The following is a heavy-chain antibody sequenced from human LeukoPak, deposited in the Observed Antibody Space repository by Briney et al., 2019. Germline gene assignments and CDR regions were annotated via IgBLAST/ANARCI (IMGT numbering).Heavy chain of an antibody. J-gene: IGHJ4*02. V-gene: IGHV3-21*01. Sequence: PGGSLRLSCAASGFTFSSYSMNWVRQAPGKGLEWVSSISSSSSYIYYADSVKGRFTISRDNAKNSLYLQMNSLRAEDTAVYYCARVLSTTVVTPGFDYWGQGTLVTVSS. CDR2: ISSSSSYI. CDR3: ARVLSTTVVTPGFDY. CDR1: GFTFSSYS. D-gene: IGHD4-23*01.